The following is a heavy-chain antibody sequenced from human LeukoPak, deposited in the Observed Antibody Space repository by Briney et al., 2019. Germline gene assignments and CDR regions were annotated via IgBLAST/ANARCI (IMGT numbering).Heavy chain of an antibody. V-gene: IGHV4-39*01. CDR1: GGSISSSSYY. CDR3: ARPEGPWDDN. D-gene: IGHD1-26*01. CDR2: IYYSGST. J-gene: IGHJ4*02. Sequence: SETLSLTCTVSGGSISSSSYYWGWIRQPPGKGLEWIGIIYYSGSTYYNPSLKSRVTISVDTSKNQFSLKLSSVTAADTAVYYCARPEGPWDDNWGQGTLVTVSS.